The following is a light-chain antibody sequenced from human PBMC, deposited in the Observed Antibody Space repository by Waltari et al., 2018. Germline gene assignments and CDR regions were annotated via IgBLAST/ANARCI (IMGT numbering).Light chain of an antibody. CDR2: KAN. V-gene: IGLV8-61*01. CDR1: SGSLSTTSY. Sequence: QTVVTQEPSLSVSPGGTVTLTCALSSGSLSTTSYATWYQQTPGPAPRTPVYKANARSSGVPVRFSGSILGNTAALTITGAQADDESDYYCALYMGSGIWVFGGGTRLTVL. CDR3: ALYMGSGIWV. J-gene: IGLJ3*02.